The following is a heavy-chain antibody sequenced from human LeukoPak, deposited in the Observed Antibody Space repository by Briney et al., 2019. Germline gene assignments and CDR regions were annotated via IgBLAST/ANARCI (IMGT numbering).Heavy chain of an antibody. CDR3: ARTMTTMTTHGELDF. D-gene: IGHD4-17*01. Sequence: ASVKVSCKASGYTFTAYGISWVRQAPGQGLEWMGWISGNNDNANYAQKVQDRVTMTADTSTGTAYIELRNLSSDDTAVYYCARTMTTMTTHGELDFWGQGTLVTVSS. V-gene: IGHV1-18*01. CDR1: GYTFTAYG. CDR2: ISGNNDNA. J-gene: IGHJ4*02.